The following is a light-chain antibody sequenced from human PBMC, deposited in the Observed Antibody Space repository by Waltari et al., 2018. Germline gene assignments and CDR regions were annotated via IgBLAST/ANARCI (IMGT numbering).Light chain of an antibody. CDR2: GKN. CDR1: SLRSYY. CDR3: NSRDSSGNHV. J-gene: IGLJ1*01. Sequence: SSELTQDPAVSVALGQTVRSTCQGDSLRSYYASWYQQKPGQAPVLVIYGKNNRPSGIPDRFSVSSSGNTASLTITGAQAEDEADYYCNSRDSSGNHVFGTGTKVTVL. V-gene: IGLV3-19*01.